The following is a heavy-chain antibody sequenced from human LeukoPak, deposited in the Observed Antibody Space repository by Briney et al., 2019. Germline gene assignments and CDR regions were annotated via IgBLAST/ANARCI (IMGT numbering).Heavy chain of an antibody. V-gene: IGHV3-21*01. CDR2: ISSSSSYI. J-gene: IGHJ6*02. Sequence: GGSLRLSCAASGFTFSSYSMNWVRQAPGKGLEWVSSISSSSSYIYYADSVKGRFTISRDNAKNSLYLQMNSLRAEDTAAYYCARDYGDYVGGYYYYGMDVWGQGTTVTVSS. CDR1: GFTFSSYS. CDR3: ARDYGDYVGGYYYYGMDV. D-gene: IGHD4-17*01.